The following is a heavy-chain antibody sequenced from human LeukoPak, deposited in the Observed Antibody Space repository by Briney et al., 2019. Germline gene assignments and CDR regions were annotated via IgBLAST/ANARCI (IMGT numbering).Heavy chain of an antibody. J-gene: IGHJ4*02. CDR3: VRERFHGSGAPKFDF. D-gene: IGHD3-10*01. V-gene: IGHV3-21*06. CDR1: GFTFSDYS. CDR2: ISGSGSYI. Sequence: PGGSLRLSCAASGFTFSDYSMNWVRQTPRKGLEWVSCISGSGSYIYYADSVKGRFTISRDNAKNSLNLQVNSLRVEDTAVYYCVRERFHGSGAPKFDFWGQGTLVTVSS.